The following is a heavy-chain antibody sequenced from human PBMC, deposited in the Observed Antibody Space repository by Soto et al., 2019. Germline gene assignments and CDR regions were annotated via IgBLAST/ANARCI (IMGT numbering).Heavy chain of an antibody. CDR3: ARADIVVVPAADYYYYGMDV. D-gene: IGHD2-2*01. V-gene: IGHV3-21*01. CDR1: GFTFSSYS. Sequence: ESGGGLVKPGGSLRLSCAASGFTFSSYSMNWVRQAPGKGLEWVSSISSSSSYIYYADSVKGRFTISRDNAKNSLYLQMNSLRAEDTAVYYCARADIVVVPAADYYYYGMDVWGQGTTVTVSS. J-gene: IGHJ6*02. CDR2: ISSSSSYI.